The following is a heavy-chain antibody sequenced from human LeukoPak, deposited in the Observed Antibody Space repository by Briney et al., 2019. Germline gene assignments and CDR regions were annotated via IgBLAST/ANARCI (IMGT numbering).Heavy chain of an antibody. Sequence: PGRSLRLSCAASGFTFTSFGMHWVRQAPGKGLEWVAVISYDGSSEYYADSVKGRFTISRDNSKNTLYLQMNSLRDEDTAVYYCATTVTKVYWGQGTLVTVSS. CDR2: ISYDGSSE. CDR1: GFTFTSFG. CDR3: ATTVTKVY. V-gene: IGHV3-30*03. J-gene: IGHJ4*02. D-gene: IGHD4-17*01.